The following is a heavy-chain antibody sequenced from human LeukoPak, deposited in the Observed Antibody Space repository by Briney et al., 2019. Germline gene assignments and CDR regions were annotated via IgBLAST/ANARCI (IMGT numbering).Heavy chain of an antibody. V-gene: IGHV3-30*18. CDR3: AKDRGYCSGGSCMRIDY. Sequence: PGGSLRLSCAASGFTFSSYGMHWVRQAPGKGLEWVAVISYDGSNKYYADSVKGRFTISRDNSKNTLYLQMDSLRAEDTAVYYCAKDRGYCSGGSCMRIDYWGREPWSPSPQ. J-gene: IGHJ4*02. CDR1: GFTFSSYG. D-gene: IGHD2-15*01. CDR2: ISYDGSNK.